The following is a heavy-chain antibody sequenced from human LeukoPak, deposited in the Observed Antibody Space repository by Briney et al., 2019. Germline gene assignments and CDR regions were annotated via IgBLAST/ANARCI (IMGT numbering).Heavy chain of an antibody. CDR2: IGSGDDL. D-gene: IGHD5/OR15-5a*01. J-gene: IGHJ4*02. Sequence: PGGSLGLSCAASGFTFRIHAMSWVRQAPGKGLEGVSTIGSGDDLHYADSVKGRFTVSRDDPQNTLYLQMNSLRAEDAAIYYCAKDATPGNSVYDHFDYWGEGTLVSVSS. CDR1: GFTFRIHA. V-gene: IGHV3-23*01. CDR3: AKDATPGNSVYDHFDY.